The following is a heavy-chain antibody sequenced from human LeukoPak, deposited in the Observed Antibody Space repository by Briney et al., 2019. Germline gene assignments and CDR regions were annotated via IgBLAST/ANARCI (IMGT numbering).Heavy chain of an antibody. CDR3: VKPLGSVNDY. CDR2: ISYDGSNK. V-gene: IGHV3-30*18. CDR1: GFTFSSYG. D-gene: IGHD3-16*01. J-gene: IGHJ4*02. Sequence: GGSLRLSCAASGFTFSSYGMHWVRQAPGKGLEWVAVISYDGSNKYYADSVKGRFTISRDNSKNTLYLQMNSLRAEDTAVYYCVKPLGSVNDYWGQGTLVTVSS.